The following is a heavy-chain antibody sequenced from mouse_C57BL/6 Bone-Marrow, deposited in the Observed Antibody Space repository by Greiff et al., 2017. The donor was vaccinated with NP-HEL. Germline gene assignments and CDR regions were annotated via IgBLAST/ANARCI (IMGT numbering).Heavy chain of an antibody. D-gene: IGHD1-1*01. CDR1: GFTFSDYG. CDR2: ISSGSSTI. J-gene: IGHJ2*01. V-gene: IGHV5-17*01. CDR3: AMGITTGFDY. Sequence: EVKLVESGGGLVKPGGSLKLSCAASGFTFSDYGMHWVRQAPEKGLEWVAYISSGSSTIYYADTVKGRFTISRDNAKNTLFLQMTSLRSEDTAMYYWAMGITTGFDYWGQGTTLTVSS.